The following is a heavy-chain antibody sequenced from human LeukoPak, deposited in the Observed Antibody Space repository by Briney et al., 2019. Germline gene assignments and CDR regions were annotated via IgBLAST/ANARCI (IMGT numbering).Heavy chain of an antibody. D-gene: IGHD2-15*01. J-gene: IGHJ4*02. CDR1: GFTFSSYG. V-gene: IGHV3-33*01. Sequence: PGRSLRLSCAASGFTFSSYGMHWVRQAPGKGLEWVAVIWYDGSNKYYADSVKGRFTISRDNSKNTLYLQMNSLRAEDTAVYYCARDRVARDYFDYWGQGTLVTVSS. CDR3: ARDRVARDYFDY. CDR2: IWYDGSNK.